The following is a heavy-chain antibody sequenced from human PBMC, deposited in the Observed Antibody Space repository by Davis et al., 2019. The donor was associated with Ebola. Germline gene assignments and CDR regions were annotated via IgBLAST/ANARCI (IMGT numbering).Heavy chain of an antibody. CDR2: IWYDGSNK. V-gene: IGHV3-33*01. CDR1: GFTFSSYG. Sequence: GESLKISCAASGFTFSSYGMHWVRQAPGKGLEWVAVIWYDGSNKYYAESVKGRFTISRDNSKNTLYLQMNSLRAEDTAVYYCASGEYYYDSSGIYWGQGTLVTVSS. D-gene: IGHD3-22*01. CDR3: ASGEYYYDSSGIY. J-gene: IGHJ4*02.